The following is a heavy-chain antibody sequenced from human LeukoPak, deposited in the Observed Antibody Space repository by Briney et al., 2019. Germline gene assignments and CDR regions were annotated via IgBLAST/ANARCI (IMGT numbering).Heavy chain of an antibody. V-gene: IGHV1-18*04. CDR2: ISVYNGDT. CDR1: GYTFTGYY. Sequence: GASVKVSCKASGYTFTGYYMHWVRQAPGQGLEWMGWISVYNGDTKYAQKFQGRVTMTTDTSTSTAYMELRSLRSDDTAVYYCARDSVAVRPGWFDPWGQGTLVTVSS. D-gene: IGHD6-6*01. J-gene: IGHJ5*02. CDR3: ARDSVAVRPGWFDP.